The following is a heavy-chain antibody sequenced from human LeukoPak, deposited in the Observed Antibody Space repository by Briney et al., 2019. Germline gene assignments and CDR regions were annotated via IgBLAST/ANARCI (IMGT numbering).Heavy chain of an antibody. D-gene: IGHD6-13*01. J-gene: IGHJ4*02. CDR3: VRHGLGSSWFGFDY. CDR2: IFPADSDT. CDR1: GYSFTTYW. Sequence: GESLKISCKASGYSFTTYWIGWVRQMPGKGLEWMGIIFPADSDTRYSPSFQGQVSVSADKSMTTAYLQWGSLKASDSAMYYCVRHGLGSSWFGFDYWGQGTLVTVSS. V-gene: IGHV5-51*01.